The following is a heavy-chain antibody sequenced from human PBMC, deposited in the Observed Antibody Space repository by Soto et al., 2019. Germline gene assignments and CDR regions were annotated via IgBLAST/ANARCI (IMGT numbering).Heavy chain of an antibody. V-gene: IGHV3-66*01. Sequence: EVQLVESGGGLVQPGGSLRLSCAISGFIVNNNYMSWVRQAPGKGLEWVSVIYSDGTTHYADSVKGRFTISRENSKNTLHLQMRTLRVEDTAVYYCARERAGWYGGLDYWGQGTLVTVSS. D-gene: IGHD3-10*01. CDR2: IYSDGTT. J-gene: IGHJ4*02. CDR3: ARERAGWYGGLDY. CDR1: GFIVNNNY.